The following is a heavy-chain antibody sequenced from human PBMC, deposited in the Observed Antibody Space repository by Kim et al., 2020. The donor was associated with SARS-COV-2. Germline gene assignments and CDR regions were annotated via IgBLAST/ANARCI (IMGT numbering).Heavy chain of an antibody. CDR3: ARALRPCSGGTCYSELAY. CDR2: INPNSGGT. V-gene: IGHV1-2*06. D-gene: IGHD2-15*01. Sequence: ASVKVSCKASIHLHRLLYALGATGPGQGLEWMGRINPNSGGTKYAQKFQGRVTMTRDTSISTAYMELSSLRSDDTAVYYCARALRPCSGGTCYSELAYWGQGTLVTVSS. J-gene: IGHJ4*02. CDR1: IHLHRLL.